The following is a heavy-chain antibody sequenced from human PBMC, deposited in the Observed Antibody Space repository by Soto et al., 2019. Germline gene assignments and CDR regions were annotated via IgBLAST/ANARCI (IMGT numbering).Heavy chain of an antibody. V-gene: IGHV2-5*02. CDR2: IYWDDDK. Sequence: QITLKESGPPLVKPTQTLTLTCSFSGFSLSTTGVGVGWIRQPPGKALEWLALIYWDDDKRYNPSLNSRLTSTKATYKHQVVLAMTRMDPVDTATYYCVQSRCGGDCLQSYSSHSYYGLDVWGQGTTVTVS. D-gene: IGHD2-21*02. CDR3: VQSRCGGDCLQSYSSHSYYGLDV. CDR1: GFSLSTTGVG. J-gene: IGHJ6*02.